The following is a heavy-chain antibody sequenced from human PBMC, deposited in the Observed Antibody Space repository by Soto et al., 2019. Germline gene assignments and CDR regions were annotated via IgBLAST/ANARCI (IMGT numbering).Heavy chain of an antibody. CDR2: INAGNGNT. Sequence: ASVKVSCNASGYTFTRYAMHWVRQAPGQRLEWMGWINAGNGNTKYSQKFQGRVTITRDTSASTVFMELSSLRSEDTAVYYCARSIVVVTALDYWGQGTLVTVSS. D-gene: IGHD2-21*02. V-gene: IGHV1-3*01. CDR3: ARSIVVVTALDY. J-gene: IGHJ4*02. CDR1: GYTFTRYA.